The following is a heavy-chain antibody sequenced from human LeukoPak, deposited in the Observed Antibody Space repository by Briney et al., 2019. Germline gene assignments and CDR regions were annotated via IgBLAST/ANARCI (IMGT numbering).Heavy chain of an antibody. Sequence: GASVKVSCKASGYTFTSYGISWARQAPGQGLEWMGWISAYNGNTNYAQKLQGRVTMTTDTSTSTAYMELRSLRSDDTAVYYCAGSITGPTSISAFDNWGQGTMVTVSS. J-gene: IGHJ3*02. CDR3: AGSITGPTSISAFDN. V-gene: IGHV1-18*01. D-gene: IGHD1-20*01. CDR1: GYTFTSYG. CDR2: ISAYNGNT.